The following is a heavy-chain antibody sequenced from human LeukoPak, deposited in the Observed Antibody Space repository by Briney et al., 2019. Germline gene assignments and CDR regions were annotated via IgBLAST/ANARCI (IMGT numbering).Heavy chain of an antibody. CDR3: ARDRAYCGGDCYAYHWFDP. J-gene: IGHJ5*02. V-gene: IGHV3-53*01. D-gene: IGHD2-21*02. Sequence: PGGSLRLSCTVSRFTPSSNSMSWVRQAPGKGLEWVSFIYSDNTHYSDTVKGRFTISRDNAKNSLYLQMNSLRAEDTAVYYCARDRAYCGGDCYAYHWFDPWGQGTLVTVSS. CDR2: IYSDNT. CDR1: RFTPSSNS.